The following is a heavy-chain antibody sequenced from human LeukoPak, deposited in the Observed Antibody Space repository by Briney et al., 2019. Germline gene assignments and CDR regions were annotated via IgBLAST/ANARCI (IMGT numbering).Heavy chain of an antibody. CDR2: IYSVGST. J-gene: IGHJ6*02. V-gene: IGHV3-53*04. CDR1: GFTFSNYV. D-gene: IGHD6-6*01. CDR3: GSSSSVYYYHGLDV. Sequence: GGSLRLSCAASGFTFSNYVMSWVRQAPGQGLEWVSVIYSVGSTYYADSVKGRFTISRHNSKNTLYLQMNSLRAEDTAVYYCGSSSSVYYYHGLDVWGQGTTVTVSS.